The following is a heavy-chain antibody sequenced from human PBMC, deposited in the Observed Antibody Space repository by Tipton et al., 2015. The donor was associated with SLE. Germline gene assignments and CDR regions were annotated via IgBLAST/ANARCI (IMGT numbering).Heavy chain of an antibody. V-gene: IGHV4-34*01. Sequence: LRLSCAVYGGSFSGYYWSWIRQPPGKGLEWIGEINHSGSTNYNPSLKSRVTISVDTSKNQFSLKLSSVTAADTAVYYCARGYWYFDLWGRGTLVTVSS. CDR3: ARGYWYFDL. CDR2: INHSGST. J-gene: IGHJ2*01. CDR1: GGSFSGYY.